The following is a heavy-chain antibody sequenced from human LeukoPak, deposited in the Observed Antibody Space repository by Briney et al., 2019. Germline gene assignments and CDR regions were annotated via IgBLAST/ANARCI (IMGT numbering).Heavy chain of an antibody. V-gene: IGHV1-2*02. CDR2: INPNSGGT. D-gene: IGHD2-2*01. Sequence: ASVKVSCKASGYTFTSYDINWVRQAPGQGLEWMGWINPNSGGTNYAQKFQGRVTMTGDTSISTAYMELSRLRSDDTAVYYCARVLRYCSSTSCYYFDYWGQGTLVTVSS. CDR1: GYTFTSYD. CDR3: ARVLRYCSSTSCYYFDY. J-gene: IGHJ4*02.